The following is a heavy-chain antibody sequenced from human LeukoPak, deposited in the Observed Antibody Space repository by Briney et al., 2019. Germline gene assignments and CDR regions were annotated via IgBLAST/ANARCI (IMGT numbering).Heavy chain of an antibody. CDR3: ALTYITGIVDAFDI. CDR2: ISSSSSYI. V-gene: IGHV3-21*01. Sequence: GGSLRLSCAASGFTFSSYSMNWVRQAPGKGLEWVSSISSSSSYIYHADSVKGRFTISRDNAKNSLYLQMNSLRAEDTAVYYCALTYITGIVDAFDIWGQGTMVTVSS. CDR1: GFTFSSYS. J-gene: IGHJ3*02. D-gene: IGHD1-20*01.